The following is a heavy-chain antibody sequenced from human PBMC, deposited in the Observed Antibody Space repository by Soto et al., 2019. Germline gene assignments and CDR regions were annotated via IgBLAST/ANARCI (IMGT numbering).Heavy chain of an antibody. CDR1: GFSLSTSGMR. CDR2: IDWDDDK. CDR3: ARDAYYDFWSGSKQRDDYYYGMHV. D-gene: IGHD3-3*01. Sequence: SGPTLVHPTQTLTLTCTFSGFSLSTSGMRVSWIRQPPGKALEWLARIDWDDDKFYSTSLKTRLTISKDTSKNQVVLTMTNMDPVDTATYYWARDAYYDFWSGSKQRDDYYYGMHVWRHGTTGT. V-gene: IGHV2-70*04. J-gene: IGHJ6*02.